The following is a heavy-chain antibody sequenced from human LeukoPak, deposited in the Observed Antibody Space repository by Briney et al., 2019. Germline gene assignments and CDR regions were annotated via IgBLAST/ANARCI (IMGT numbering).Heavy chain of an antibody. CDR2: IRYDGNTQ. CDR1: GFTFSNYG. Sequence: PGESLRLSCAASGFTFSNYGMHWARLAPGKGLEWVAFIRYDGNTQDYADSVKGRFTISRDNAKNTLYLQMKSLRAEDTALYYCAKALGYSSSWFIGNWGQGTLVTVSS. D-gene: IGHD6-13*01. V-gene: IGHV3-30*02. J-gene: IGHJ4*02. CDR3: AKALGYSSSWFIGN.